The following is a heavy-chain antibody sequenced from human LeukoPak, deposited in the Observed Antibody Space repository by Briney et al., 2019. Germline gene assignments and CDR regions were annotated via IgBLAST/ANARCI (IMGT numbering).Heavy chain of an antibody. CDR1: GFTFNNYA. CDR2: VSDSGGTT. V-gene: IGHV3-23*01. J-gene: IGHJ6*04. D-gene: IGHD3-10*01. CDR3: AKLRSTGSSISKYHPMMMDV. Sequence: GGSLRLSCAVSGFTFNNYAMNWVRQAPGKGLEWVSDVSDSGGTTYYADSVKGRFTIARHNSKDRPYLDMSSLRAEDTARYYCAKLRSTGSSISKYHPMMMDVWGKGTMVTVSS.